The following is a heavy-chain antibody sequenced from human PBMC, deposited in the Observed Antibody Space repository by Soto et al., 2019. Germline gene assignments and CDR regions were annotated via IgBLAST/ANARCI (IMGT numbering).Heavy chain of an antibody. Sequence: EVQLLESGGGLVQPGGSLRLSCTASGFTFSSYAMNWVRQAPGKGLEWVSTFSGSGGSTYYADSVRGRFTISRDNSKSTLYLQMNSLRVEDTAVYYCTTDRVGATGWFDPWGQGTLVTVSS. V-gene: IGHV3-23*01. CDR1: GFTFSSYA. CDR2: FSGSGGST. D-gene: IGHD1-26*01. J-gene: IGHJ5*02. CDR3: TTDRVGATGWFDP.